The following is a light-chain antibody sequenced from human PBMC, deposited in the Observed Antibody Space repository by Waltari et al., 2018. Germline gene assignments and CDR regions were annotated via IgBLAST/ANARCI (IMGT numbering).Light chain of an antibody. CDR1: STESKS. CDR3: QVWHNSRDVL. Sequence: SYVLTQPPSVSVAPGKTATLTCGGNSTESKSVHWYQQKPGQAPVLAVYDATDRPSGIPERFSGSNSGNTATLTISRVEAGDEADYYCQVWHNSRDVLFGGGTKLTVL. J-gene: IGLJ2*01. CDR2: DAT. V-gene: IGLV3-21*03.